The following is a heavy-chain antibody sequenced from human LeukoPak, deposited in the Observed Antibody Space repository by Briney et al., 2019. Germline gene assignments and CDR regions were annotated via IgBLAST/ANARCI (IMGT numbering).Heavy chain of an antibody. CDR2: ISSSSSPI. J-gene: IGHJ3*02. D-gene: IGHD2-15*01. V-gene: IGHV3-48*01. CDR3: AREYCSGGSCYPGAFDI. CDR1: GFTFSSYS. Sequence: GGSLRLSCAASGFTFSSYSMNWVRQAPGKGLEWVSYISSSSSPIYYADSVKGRFTISRDNAKNSLYLQVNSLRAEDTAVYYCAREYCSGGSCYPGAFDIWGQGTMVTVSS.